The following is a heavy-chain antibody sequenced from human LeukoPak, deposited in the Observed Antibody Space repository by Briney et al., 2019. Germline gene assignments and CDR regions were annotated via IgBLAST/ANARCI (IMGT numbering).Heavy chain of an antibody. D-gene: IGHD4-11*01. CDR3: ARFADTNYDAFDI. CDR2: VYHRGTT. Sequence: SDILSLTCTVSGYSITSGSYWGWIRQPPGKGLEWIANVYHRGTTYYNPSLKSRLTISVDTSKNHFSLRLSSLSAADTAIYYCARFADTNYDAFDIWGQGTLVTVSS. J-gene: IGHJ3*02. CDR1: GYSITSGSY. V-gene: IGHV4-38-2*02.